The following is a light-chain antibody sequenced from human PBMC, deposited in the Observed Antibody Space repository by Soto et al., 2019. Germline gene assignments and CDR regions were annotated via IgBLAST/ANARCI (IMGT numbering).Light chain of an antibody. V-gene: IGKV3-11*01. CDR2: DAY. CDR1: QSFRGL. CDR3: QQRHLLPIT. Sequence: EVGLAPSPATLSLSPGARDTLCCRASQSFRGLLASYQQKPGQAPRLLIYDAYNRATGIPPSFSGSGSGTDFTLTISCLEPEDSAVYYCQQRHLLPITVCQGTRLENK. J-gene: IGKJ5*01.